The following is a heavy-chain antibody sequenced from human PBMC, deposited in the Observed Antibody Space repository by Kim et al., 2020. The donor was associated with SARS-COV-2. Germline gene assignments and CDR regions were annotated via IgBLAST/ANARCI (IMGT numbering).Heavy chain of an antibody. J-gene: IGHJ3*02. CDR3: ARDTGELSLFRAFDI. D-gene: IGHD1-26*01. V-gene: IGHV3-21*01. Sequence: DTVKGRFTIARDNAKNSLYLQMNSRRAEDTAVYYCARDTGELSLFRAFDIWGQGTMVTVSS.